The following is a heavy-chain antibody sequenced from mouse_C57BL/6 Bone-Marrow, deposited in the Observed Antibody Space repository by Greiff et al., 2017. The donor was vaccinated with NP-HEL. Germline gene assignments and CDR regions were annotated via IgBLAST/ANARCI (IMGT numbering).Heavy chain of an antibody. CDR2: INSDGGST. CDR1: EYEFPSHD. Sequence: EVQVVESGGGLVQPGESLKLSCESNEYEFPSHDMSWVRKTPEKRLELVAAINSDGGSTYYPDTMERRFIISSDNTKKTLYLQMSSLRSEDTALYYCARNDGYYAWFAYWGQGTLVTVSA. D-gene: IGHD2-3*01. V-gene: IGHV5-2*01. J-gene: IGHJ3*01. CDR3: ARNDGYYAWFAY.